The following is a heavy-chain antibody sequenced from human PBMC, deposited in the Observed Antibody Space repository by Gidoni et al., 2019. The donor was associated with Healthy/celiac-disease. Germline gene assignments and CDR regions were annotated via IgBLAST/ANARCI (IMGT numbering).Heavy chain of an antibody. CDR3: AKDRGRLRPKIFDY. CDR2: ISGSGGST. V-gene: IGHV3-23*01. J-gene: IGHJ4*02. CDR1: GFTFSSYA. Sequence: EVQLLESGGGLVPPGGSLTLSWSASGFTFSSYAMSWVRQAPGKGLEWVSAISGSGGSTSYADSVKGRFTISKDNTKNTLYLQMNSLRAEDTAVYYCAKDRGRLRPKIFDYWGQGTLVTVSS. D-gene: IGHD4-17*01.